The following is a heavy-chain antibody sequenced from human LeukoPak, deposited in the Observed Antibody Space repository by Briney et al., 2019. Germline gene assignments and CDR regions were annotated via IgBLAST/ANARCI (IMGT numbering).Heavy chain of an antibody. CDR1: GFTFSSYS. CDR2: ISSSSYI. V-gene: IGHV3-21*01. J-gene: IGHJ6*03. D-gene: IGHD6-13*01. CDR3: ASHPNAAAGLYYYYYMDV. Sequence: GGSLRLSCAASGFTFSSYSMNWVRQAPGKGLEWVSSISSSSYIYYADSVKGRFTISRDNAKNSLYLQMNSLRAEDTAVYYCASHPNAAAGLYYYYYMDVWGKETTVTVSS.